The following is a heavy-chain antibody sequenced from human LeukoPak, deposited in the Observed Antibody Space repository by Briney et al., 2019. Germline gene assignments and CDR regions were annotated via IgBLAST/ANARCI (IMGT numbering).Heavy chain of an antibody. Sequence: SETLSLTCAVYGGSFSGYYWSWIRQPPGKGLEWIGYIYYSGSTNYNPSLKSRVTISVDTSKNQFSLKLSSVTAADTAVYYCARLGRGYSGYVPDARLYFDYWGQGTLVTVSS. V-gene: IGHV4-59*01. D-gene: IGHD5-12*01. J-gene: IGHJ4*02. CDR1: GGSFSGYY. CDR3: ARLGRGYSGYVPDARLYFDY. CDR2: IYYSGST.